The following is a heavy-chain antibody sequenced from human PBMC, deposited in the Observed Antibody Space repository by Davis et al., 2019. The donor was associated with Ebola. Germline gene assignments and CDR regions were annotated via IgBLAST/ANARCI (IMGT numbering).Heavy chain of an antibody. J-gene: IGHJ5*02. Sequence: SETLSLTCAVYGGSFSGSYWSWIRQPPGKGLEWIGEINHSGSTNYNPSLKSRVTISVDTSKNQFSLKLSSVTAADTAVYYCARDLWSGGYDRYNWFDPWGQGTLVTVSS. D-gene: IGHD5-12*01. CDR1: GGSFSGSY. CDR3: ARDLWSGGYDRYNWFDP. CDR2: INHSGST. V-gene: IGHV4-34*01.